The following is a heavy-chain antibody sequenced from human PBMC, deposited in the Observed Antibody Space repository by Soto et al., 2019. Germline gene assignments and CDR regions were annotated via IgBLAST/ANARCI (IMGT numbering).Heavy chain of an antibody. Sequence: EVQLVESGGGLVKPGGSLRLSCAASGFTFSSYSMNWVRQAPGKGLEWVSSISSSSSYIYYADSVKGRFTISRDNAKNSLYRQMNSVRAEDTAVYYCAGPPSDCSSTSWHALDYYMDVWGKGTTVTVSS. D-gene: IGHD2-2*01. CDR2: ISSSSSYI. V-gene: IGHV3-21*01. CDR1: GFTFSSYS. J-gene: IGHJ6*03. CDR3: AGPPSDCSSTSWHALDYYMDV.